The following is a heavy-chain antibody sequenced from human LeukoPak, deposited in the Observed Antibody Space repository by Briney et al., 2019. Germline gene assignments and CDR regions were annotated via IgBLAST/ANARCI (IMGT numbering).Heavy chain of an antibody. Sequence: SETLSLTCIVTGRSISSGGYYWSWIRQHPGKGLEWIGYIYYSGNTHYNPSLKSRVTISVDTSKNQFSLKLSSVTAADTAVCYCARDTYSSAFDIWGQGTMVTVSS. J-gene: IGHJ3*02. CDR1: GRSISSGGYY. D-gene: IGHD2-21*01. V-gene: IGHV4-31*03. CDR2: IYYSGNT. CDR3: ARDTYSSAFDI.